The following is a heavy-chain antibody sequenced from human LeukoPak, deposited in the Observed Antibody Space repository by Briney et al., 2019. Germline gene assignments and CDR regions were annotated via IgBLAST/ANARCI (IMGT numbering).Heavy chain of an antibody. CDR2: IKQDGSEK. J-gene: IGHJ4*02. D-gene: IGHD5-18*01. Sequence: GGSLRLSCAASGFSFSSYWMNWVRQAPGKGLEGVANIKQDGSEKYYVASVKGRFTIPRDNAKNSLYLQMNSLRAEDTAVYYCASGGYSFFYWGQGTLVTVSS. CDR3: ASGGYSFFY. CDR1: GFSFSSYW. V-gene: IGHV3-7*03.